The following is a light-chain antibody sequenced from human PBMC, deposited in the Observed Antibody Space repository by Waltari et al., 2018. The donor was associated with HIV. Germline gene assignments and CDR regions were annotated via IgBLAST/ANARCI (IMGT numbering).Light chain of an antibody. CDR2: AAS. V-gene: IGKV1-27*01. J-gene: IGKJ3*01. CDR3: QKYNNAPRSFT. Sequence: DIQMTQSPSSLSASVGDRVTITCRASQGISNYLAWYQQKPGKVPKLLISAASTLQSGVPSLVGGSGSGTDFTLTISSLQPEDVATYYCQKYNNAPRSFTFGPGTKVDIK. CDR1: QGISNY.